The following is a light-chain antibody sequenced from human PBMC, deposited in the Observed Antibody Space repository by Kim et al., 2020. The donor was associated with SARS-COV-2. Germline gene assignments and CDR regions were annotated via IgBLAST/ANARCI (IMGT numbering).Light chain of an antibody. V-gene: IGKV3-20*01. CDR3: QQFFVSLT. CDR1: QSFSSNY. CDR2: GTS. J-gene: IGKJ4*01. Sequence: EIVLTQSPGTLSLSPGERATLSCRASQSFSSNYLAWYQYKHSQPPRLIIFGTSSRSTGIPDRFSGSVSGTDFTLTISRLEPENFAVYYCQQFFVSLTFGGGTKLEI.